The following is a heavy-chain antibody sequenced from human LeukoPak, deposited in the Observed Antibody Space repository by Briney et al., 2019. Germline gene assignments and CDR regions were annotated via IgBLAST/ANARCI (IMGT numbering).Heavy chain of an antibody. CDR1: GGSINRPNSY. J-gene: IGHJ4*02. CDR3: ARRVVAGTTVDF. D-gene: IGHD1-1*01. V-gene: IGHV4-39*01. CDR2: IFHDGTT. Sequence: SETLSLTCTVSGGSINRPNSYWGWIRQPPGKGLEWIGSIFHDGTTYYSPSLKSRVTVSVDTSLNQFSLNLMSMTAADTAVYYCARRVVAGTTVDFWGQGKLVTVSS.